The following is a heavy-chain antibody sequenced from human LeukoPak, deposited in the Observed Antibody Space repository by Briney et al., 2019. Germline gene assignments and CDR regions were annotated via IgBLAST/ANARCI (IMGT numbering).Heavy chain of an antibody. CDR1: GYSFTSYW. V-gene: IGHV5-51*01. Sequence: GESLKISCKGSGYSFTSYWIGWVRQMPGKGLEWMGIIYPGDSDTKYSPSFQGQVIISADKSISTAYLQWSSLKASDTAMYYCARQKYYGSGSVLVSAGHAFDIWGQGTMVTVSS. J-gene: IGHJ3*02. CDR3: ARQKYYGSGSVLVSAGHAFDI. CDR2: IYPGDSDT. D-gene: IGHD3-10*01.